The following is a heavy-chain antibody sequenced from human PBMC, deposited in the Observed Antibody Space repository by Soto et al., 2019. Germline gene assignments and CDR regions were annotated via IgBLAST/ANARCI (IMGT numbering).Heavy chain of an antibody. CDR2: IYYSRST. D-gene: IGHD6-13*01. V-gene: IGHV4-59*01. CDR1: GGSISSYY. J-gene: IGHJ5*02. CDR3: ATSSSWYRDIFGFDP. Sequence: SETLSLTCTVSGGSISSYYWSWIRQPPGKGLEWIGYIYYSRSTNYNPSLKSRVTISVDTSKNQFSLKLSSVTAADTAVYYCATSSSWYRDIFGFDPWGQGTLVT.